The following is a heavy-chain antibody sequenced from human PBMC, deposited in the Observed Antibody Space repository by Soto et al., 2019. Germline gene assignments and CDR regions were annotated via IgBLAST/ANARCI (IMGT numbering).Heavy chain of an antibody. CDR1: GYTFTDYW. CDR3: ARTNLDAFDI. CDR2: IYPGDSDT. Sequence: PGESLKISCKGSGYTFTDYWIGWVRQLPGKGLEWMGIIYPGDSDTRYSPSFQGHVTITVDKSTSTAYLQWNTLKASDTAMYYCARTNLDAFDIWGQGTMVTVSS. V-gene: IGHV5-51*01. J-gene: IGHJ3*02.